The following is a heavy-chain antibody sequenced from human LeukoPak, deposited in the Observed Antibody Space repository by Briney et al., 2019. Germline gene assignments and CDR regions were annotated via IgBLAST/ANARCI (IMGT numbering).Heavy chain of an antibody. D-gene: IGHD6-13*01. V-gene: IGHV1-3*01. CDR1: GYTFTSYA. J-gene: IGHJ4*02. CDR3: ARAGIAAATFDY. Sequence: ASVKVSCKASGYTFTSYAMHWVRQAPGQRLERMGWINAGNGNTKYSQKFQGRVTITRDTSASTAYMELSSLRSEDTAVYYCARAGIAAATFDYWGQGTLVTVSS. CDR2: INAGNGNT.